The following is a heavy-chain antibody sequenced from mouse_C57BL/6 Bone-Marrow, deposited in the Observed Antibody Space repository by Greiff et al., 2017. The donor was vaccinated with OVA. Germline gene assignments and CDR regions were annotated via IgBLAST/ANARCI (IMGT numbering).Heavy chain of an antibody. CDR1: GYTFTSYW. D-gene: IGHD1-1*01. J-gene: IGHJ3*01. CDR2: IDPSDSYT. CDR3: ARFPYYYGSSYGFAY. Sequence: QVQLQQPGAELVRPGTSVKLSCKASGYTFTSYWMHWVKQRPGQGLEWIGVIDPSDSYTNYNQKLKGKATLTVDTSSSTAYMQLSSLTSEDSAVYYWARFPYYYGSSYGFAYWGQGTLVTVSA. V-gene: IGHV1-59*01.